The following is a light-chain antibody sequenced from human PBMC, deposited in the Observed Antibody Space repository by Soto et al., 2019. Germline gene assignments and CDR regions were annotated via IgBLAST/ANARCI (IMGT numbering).Light chain of an antibody. CDR3: QQSYSTPRT. J-gene: IGKJ1*01. V-gene: IGKV1-39*01. Sequence: DIQVPQSPSSLSASVGDRVTITCRASQSISNYLNWYQHKPGKAPKLLIYDASSLYSGVPSRFSGSGSGTDFTLTISSLQPEDFATYYCQQSYSTPRTFGPGTKVDIK. CDR2: DAS. CDR1: QSISNY.